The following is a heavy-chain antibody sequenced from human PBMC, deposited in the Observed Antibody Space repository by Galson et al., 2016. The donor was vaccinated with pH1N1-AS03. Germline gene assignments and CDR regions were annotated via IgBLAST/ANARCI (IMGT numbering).Heavy chain of an antibody. Sequence: SLRLSCAVSGFSVTSYHMTWVRQAPGKGPEWVSTLYMDERRFYADAVKGRVTISRDTSKNTMSLEINSLRVEDTAVYYCVTGRDSVKTGYWGQGTLVTVSS. CDR2: LYMDERR. D-gene: IGHD3-9*01. V-gene: IGHV3-66*01. CDR1: GFSVTSYH. J-gene: IGHJ4*02. CDR3: VTGRDSVKTGY.